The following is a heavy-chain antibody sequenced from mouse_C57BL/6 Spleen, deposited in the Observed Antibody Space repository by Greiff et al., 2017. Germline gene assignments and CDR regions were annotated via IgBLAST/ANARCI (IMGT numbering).Heavy chain of an antibody. CDR3: ASSQLGRYFDV. D-gene: IGHD4-1*02. J-gene: IGHJ1*03. V-gene: IGHV1-9*01. Sequence: VQLQQSGAELMKPGASVKLSCKATGYTFTGYWIEWVKQRPGHGLEWIGEILPGSGSTNYNEKIKGKATFNADTSANTAYMQLRSLTTEDSSIYYCASSQLGRYFDVWGTGTTVTVSS. CDR1: GYTFTGYW. CDR2: ILPGSGST.